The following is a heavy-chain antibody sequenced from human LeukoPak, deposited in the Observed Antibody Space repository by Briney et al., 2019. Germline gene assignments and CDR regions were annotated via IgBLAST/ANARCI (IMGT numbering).Heavy chain of an antibody. CDR2: ISFDGSNK. V-gene: IGHV3-30-3*01. CDR1: EFTFNSYA. Sequence: GRSLRLSCAASEFTFNSYAMHWVRQAPGKGLEWVAVISFDGSNKYYADSVKGRFTISRDNSKNTLYLQMNSLRAEDTAVYYCAKYYYGSGIPGGYFDYWGQGTLVTVSS. CDR3: AKYYYGSGIPGGYFDY. D-gene: IGHD3-10*01. J-gene: IGHJ4*02.